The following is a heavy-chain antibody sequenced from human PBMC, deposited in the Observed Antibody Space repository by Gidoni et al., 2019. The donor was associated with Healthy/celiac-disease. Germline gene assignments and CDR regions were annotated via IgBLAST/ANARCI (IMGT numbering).Heavy chain of an antibody. CDR2: ISWNSGSI. CDR3: AKEGYYYDSSGYYGPNWFDP. J-gene: IGHJ5*02. CDR1: GFTFDDYA. Sequence: EVQLVESGGGLVQPGRSLRLSCAASGFTFDDYAMHWVRQAPGKGLECVSGISWNSGSIGYADSVKGRFTISRDNAKNSLYLQMNSLRAEDTALYYCAKEGYYYDSSGYYGPNWFDPWGQGTLVTVSS. V-gene: IGHV3-9*01. D-gene: IGHD3-22*01.